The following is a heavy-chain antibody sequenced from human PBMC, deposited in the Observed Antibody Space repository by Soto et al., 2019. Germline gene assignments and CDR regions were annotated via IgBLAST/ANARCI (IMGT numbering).Heavy chain of an antibody. CDR3: ARADTWVSGRVGTY. Sequence: QIHLEQSRIEVKEPGTSLKLSCETSGYSFTNYGISWVRQAPGQGLDWMGWISGYNGNIKYAQKLHDRVIMTADKFTSTAYLEVRNLRSDDTAVYYCARADTWVSGRVGTYWGQGTKVTVSS. CDR2: ISGYNGNI. D-gene: IGHD1-1*01. CDR1: GYSFTNYG. J-gene: IGHJ4*02. V-gene: IGHV1-18*04.